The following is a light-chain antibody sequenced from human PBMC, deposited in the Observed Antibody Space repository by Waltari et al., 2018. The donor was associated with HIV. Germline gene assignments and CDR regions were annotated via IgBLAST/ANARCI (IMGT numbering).Light chain of an antibody. V-gene: IGLV7-43*01. CDR3: LLYCGGFRPSWV. J-gene: IGLJ3*02. CDR1: AGPVTSGSF. Sequence: QTVVAHEPSLTVSPGGTVTLTCDSSAGPVTSGSFSNCFQLKPGQPPRALIFATTKPQSWTPCCFSGGLMWDKAGLTMAGVRAEDEADYYCLLYCGGFRPSWVFGGGTRLTVL. CDR2: ATT.